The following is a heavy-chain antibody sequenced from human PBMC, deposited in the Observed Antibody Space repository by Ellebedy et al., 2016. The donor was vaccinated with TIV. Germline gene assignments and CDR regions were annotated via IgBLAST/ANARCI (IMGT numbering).Heavy chain of an antibody. D-gene: IGHD2-21*02. CDR3: ASIGVTPNLVDI. Sequence: GSLRLXCAVSGGSISSSNWWSWVRQPPGKGLEWIGEIYHSGSTNYNPSLKSRVTISVDKSKNQFSLKLSSVTAADTAVYYCASIGVTPNLVDIWGQGTMVTVSS. CDR2: IYHSGST. CDR1: GGSISSSNW. V-gene: IGHV4-4*02. J-gene: IGHJ3*02.